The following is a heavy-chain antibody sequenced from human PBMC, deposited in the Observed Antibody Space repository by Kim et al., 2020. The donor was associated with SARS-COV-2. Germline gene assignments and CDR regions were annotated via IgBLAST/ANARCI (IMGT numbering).Heavy chain of an antibody. CDR3: ARRNRDSWYYFEY. J-gene: IGHJ4*02. D-gene: IGHD4-4*01. CDR2: IYDSGRT. Sequence: SETLSLTCTVSGASFSTYYWSWIRQPPGRGLEWIGHIYDSGRTNYHPSLKSRVTISSDTSKNQFSLRLTYVTAADTAVYYCARRNRDSWYYFEYWGRGTLVTVSS. V-gene: IGHV4-59*01. CDR1: GASFSTYY.